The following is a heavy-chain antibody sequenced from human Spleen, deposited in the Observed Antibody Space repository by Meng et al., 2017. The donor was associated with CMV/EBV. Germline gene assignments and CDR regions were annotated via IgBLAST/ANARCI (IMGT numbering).Heavy chain of an antibody. CDR3: AKDLYCSSTSCYDWFDP. CDR1: GFTFSSYA. J-gene: IGHJ5*02. Sequence: GGSLRLSCAASGFTFSSYAMSWVRQAPGKGLEWVSAISGNGGSTYYADSVKGRFTISRDNSKNTLYLQMNSLRAEDTAVYYCAKDLYCSSTSCYDWFDPWGQGTLVTVSS. V-gene: IGHV3-23*01. D-gene: IGHD2-2*01. CDR2: ISGNGGST.